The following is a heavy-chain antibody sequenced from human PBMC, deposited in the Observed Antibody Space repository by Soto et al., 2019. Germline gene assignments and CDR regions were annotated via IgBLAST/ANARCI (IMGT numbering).Heavy chain of an antibody. D-gene: IGHD6-19*01. Sequence: GGSLRLSCAASGFTFSSYAMSWVRQAPGKGLEWVSAISGSGGSTYYADSVKGRFTISRDNSKNTLYLQMNSLRAEDTAVYYCAKYRVAGTDYYYYGMDVWGQGTTVTVSS. V-gene: IGHV3-23*01. J-gene: IGHJ6*02. CDR3: AKYRVAGTDYYYYGMDV. CDR1: GFTFSSYA. CDR2: ISGSGGST.